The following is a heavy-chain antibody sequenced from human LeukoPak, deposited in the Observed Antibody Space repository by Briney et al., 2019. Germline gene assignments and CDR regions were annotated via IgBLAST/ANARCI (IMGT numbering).Heavy chain of an antibody. Sequence: PGGSLRLSCAASGFTFSNYSMNWVRQAPGKGLEWVSSISSSSTYIYYADSVKGRFTISRDNAKNSLYLQMNSLRAEDTALYYCARDLMGATTTVGAFDIWGQGTMVTVSS. V-gene: IGHV3-21*01. D-gene: IGHD1-26*01. CDR1: GFTFSNYS. CDR3: ARDLMGATTTVGAFDI. J-gene: IGHJ3*02. CDR2: ISSSSTYI.